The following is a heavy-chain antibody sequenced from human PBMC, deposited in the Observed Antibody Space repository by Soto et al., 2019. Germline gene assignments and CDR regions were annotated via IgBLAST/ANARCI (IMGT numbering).Heavy chain of an antibody. D-gene: IGHD3-10*01. CDR1: GYSFTSYG. CDR2: ISAYNGNT. CDR3: AKVGPYDSGSYMFRYNWFGP. Sequence: ASVKLSCKASGYSFTSYGISWVRQAPGQGLEWMGWISAYNGNTNYAQKLQGRVTMTTDTSTSTAYMDLQMNSLRAEDTAVYYCAKVGPYDSGSYMFRYNWFGPWGPGTLVTVSS. J-gene: IGHJ5*02. V-gene: IGHV1-18*01.